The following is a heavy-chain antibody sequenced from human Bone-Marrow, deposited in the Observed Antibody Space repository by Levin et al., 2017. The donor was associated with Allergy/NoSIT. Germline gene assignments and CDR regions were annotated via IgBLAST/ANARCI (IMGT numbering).Heavy chain of an antibody. CDR1: GLTFSDYS. D-gene: IGHD2-15*01. V-gene: IGHV3-48*01. CDR2: ISFSSSSI. CDR3: ASPYGRGGGGTCFSYFFDY. Sequence: LSGGSLRLSCAASGLTFSDYSMSWVRQAPGKGLEWISSISFSSSSISYSDCVKGTFPVSRDNAKSSLYLRMNNLEVDDTAVYYCASPYGRGGGGTCFSYFFDYWGRGTLVTVSS. J-gene: IGHJ4*02.